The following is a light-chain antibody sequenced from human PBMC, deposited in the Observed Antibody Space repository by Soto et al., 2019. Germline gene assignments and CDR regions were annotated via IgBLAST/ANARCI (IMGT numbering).Light chain of an antibody. J-gene: IGLJ1*01. CDR2: DVS. CDR3: CSYTPTTSRV. V-gene: IGLV2-14*03. CDR1: SSDIGHYNY. Sequence: QSVLTQPASVSGSPGQSITISCTGTSSDIGHYNYVSWYQQHPGNAPKLIIYDVSIRASGVSDRFSGSKSGNTASLTISGLQAEDEADYHCCSYTPTTSRVFGTGTKVTVL.